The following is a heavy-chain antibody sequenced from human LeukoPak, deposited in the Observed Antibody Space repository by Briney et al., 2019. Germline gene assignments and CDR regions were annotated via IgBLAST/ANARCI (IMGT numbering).Heavy chain of an antibody. V-gene: IGHV3-7*01. CDR2: IKQYESEK. CDR1: GFTVSSYW. D-gene: IGHD6-13*01. CDR3: LVIASAGTGY. J-gene: IGHJ4*02. Sequence: PGGSLRLSCAASGFTVSSYWMSCVREAPGKGLEWVANIKQYESEKYYVDSVKGRFTISRDNAKNSLFLQMNSLRAEDTAVYYCLVIASAGTGYWGQGTLVTVSS.